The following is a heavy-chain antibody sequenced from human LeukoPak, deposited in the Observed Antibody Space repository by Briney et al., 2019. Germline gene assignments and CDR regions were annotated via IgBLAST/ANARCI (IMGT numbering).Heavy chain of an antibody. V-gene: IGHV1-69*13. J-gene: IGHJ6*02. Sequence: GASVKVSCKASGGTFSSYAISWVRQAPGQGLEWMGGITPIFGTANYAQKFQGRVTITADESTSTAYMELSSLRSEDTAVYYCARVSFRTRYSPLPGYYYYGMDVWGQGTTVTVSS. CDR3: ARVSFRTRYSPLPGYYYYGMDV. D-gene: IGHD1-1*01. CDR1: GGTFSSYA. CDR2: ITPIFGTA.